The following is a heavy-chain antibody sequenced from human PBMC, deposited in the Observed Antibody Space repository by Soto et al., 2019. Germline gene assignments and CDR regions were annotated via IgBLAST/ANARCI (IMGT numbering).Heavy chain of an antibody. CDR2: ISSSGSTK. D-gene: IGHD2-2*01. J-gene: IGHJ3*02. V-gene: IGHV3-11*01. CDR1: GFTFSDYY. Sequence: QVQLVESGGGLVKPGVSLRLSCAASGFTFSDYYMSWIRQAPGKGLEWVSYISSSGSTKFYADSVKGRFTISRDNAKNSLYLQLNSLRAEDTDVYYCARDRYCSTTNCGAAVFAFNIRGQGRMVTVSS. CDR3: ARDRYCSTTNCGAAVFAFNI.